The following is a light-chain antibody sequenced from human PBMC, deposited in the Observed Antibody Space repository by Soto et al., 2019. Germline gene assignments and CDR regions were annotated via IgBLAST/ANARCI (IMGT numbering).Light chain of an antibody. J-gene: IGLJ1*01. CDR2: EVS. Sequence: QSALTQPASVAGSPGQSITISCTGTSSDVGLYNLVSWYQQHPGKAPKFMIYEVSNRPSGVSNRFSGSKSGNTASLTISGLQAEDEADYYCSSYTSSSTPFYVFGTGTKLTVL. CDR1: SSDVGLYNL. V-gene: IGLV2-14*02. CDR3: SSYTSSSTPFYV.